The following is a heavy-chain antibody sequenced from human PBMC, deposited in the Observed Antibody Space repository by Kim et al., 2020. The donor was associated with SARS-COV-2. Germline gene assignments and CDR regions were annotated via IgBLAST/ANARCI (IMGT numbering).Heavy chain of an antibody. CDR1: GGSISSYY. CDR3: ARQYYSNPIEWFDP. Sequence: SETLSLTCTVSGGSISSYYWSWIRQPPGKGLEWIGYIYYSGSTNYNPSLKSRVTISVDTSKNQFSLKLSSVTAADTAVYYCARQYYSNPIEWFDPWGQGTLVTVSS. J-gene: IGHJ5*02. D-gene: IGHD4-4*01. V-gene: IGHV4-59*01. CDR2: IYYSGST.